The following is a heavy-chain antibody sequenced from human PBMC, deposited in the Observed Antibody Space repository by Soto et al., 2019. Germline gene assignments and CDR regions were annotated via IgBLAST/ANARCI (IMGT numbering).Heavy chain of an antibody. V-gene: IGHV4-39*01. CDR3: ARRERYYGSPGWFDP. CDR1: GGSVSSGSYY. CDR2: VYYNENT. Sequence: SETLSLTCPVSGGSVSSGSYYWGWIRQPPGKGLEWIGTVYYNENTYYNPSLRSRVAISVDTAKYQFSLNLRSVTAADTAVYFCARRERYYGSPGWFDPWGQGTLVTVSS. D-gene: IGHD3-10*01. J-gene: IGHJ5*01.